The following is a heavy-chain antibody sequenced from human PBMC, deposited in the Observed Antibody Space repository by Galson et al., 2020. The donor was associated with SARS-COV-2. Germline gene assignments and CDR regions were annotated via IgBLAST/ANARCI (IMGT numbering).Heavy chain of an antibody. D-gene: IGHD3-3*01. Sequence: ASVKVSCKASGYPFTSYGISWVRQAPGQGLEWMGWISAYNGNTNYAEKLQGRVTMTTDTSTSTAYMELRSLRSDDTAVYYCAKVVDFWTGYYTGFDYWGQGTLVTVSS. CDR2: ISAYNGNT. CDR1: GYPFTSYG. J-gene: IGHJ4*02. V-gene: IGHV1-18*04. CDR3: AKVVDFWTGYYTGFDY.